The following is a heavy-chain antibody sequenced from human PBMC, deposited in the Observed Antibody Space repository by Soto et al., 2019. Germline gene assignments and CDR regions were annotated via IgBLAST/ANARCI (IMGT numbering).Heavy chain of an antibody. CDR3: ASLVDDTRLYYMYFDF. Sequence: LSLTCAVSGVSISSVNWWTWVRPSPQMLLEYICEIFHDGTANYYPSFERRVAISVDTSKNQFSLKLTSVTAADTAIYFCASLVDDTRLYYMYFDFWGQGTLVTVSS. CDR2: IFHDGTA. D-gene: IGHD3-10*01. J-gene: IGHJ4*02. CDR1: GVSISSVNW. V-gene: IGHV4-4*01.